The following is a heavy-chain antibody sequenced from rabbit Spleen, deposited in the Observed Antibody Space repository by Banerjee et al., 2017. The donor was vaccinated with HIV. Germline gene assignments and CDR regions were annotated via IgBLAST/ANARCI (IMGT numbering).Heavy chain of an antibody. D-gene: IGHD8-1*01. J-gene: IGHJ6*01. CDR2: IYIGRGGT. Sequence: QLVESGGGLVKPEGSLKLSCTASGFSFSNKAVMCWVRQAPGKGLEWIGAIYIGRGGTDYANWVNGRFTISSDNAQYTVDLQMNSLTAADTATYFCARDTGSSFSSYGMDLWGQGTLVTVS. CDR3: ARDTGSSFSSYGMDL. CDR1: GFSFSNKA. V-gene: IGHV1S7*01.